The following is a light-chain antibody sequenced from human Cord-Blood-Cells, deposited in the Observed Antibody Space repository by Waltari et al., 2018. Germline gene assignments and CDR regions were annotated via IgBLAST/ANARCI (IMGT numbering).Light chain of an antibody. CDR1: QSVSSN. V-gene: IGKV3-15*01. CDR2: GAS. J-gene: IGKJ1*01. Sequence: EIVMTQSPATLSVSPGERATLPCRASQSVSSNLAWYQQKPGQAPRLLIYGASTRATGIPARFSCSGSGTEFTLTISSLQSEDFAVDYCQQYNNWPTWTFGQGTKVEIK. CDR3: QQYNNWPTWT.